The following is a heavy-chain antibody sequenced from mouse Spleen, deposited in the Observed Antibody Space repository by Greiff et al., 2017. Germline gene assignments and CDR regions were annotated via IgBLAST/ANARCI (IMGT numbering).Heavy chain of an antibody. V-gene: IGHV5-6*01. CDR1: GFTFSSYG. D-gene: IGHD1-1*01. J-gene: IGHJ3*01. CDR2: ISSGGSYT. CDR3: AREDTGGSFAY. Sequence: EVQVVESGGDLVKPGGSLKLSCAASGFTFSSYGMSWVRQTPDKRLEWVATISSGGSYTYYPDSVKGRVTISRDNAKNTLYLQMSSLKSEDTAMYYCAREDTGGSFAYWGQGTLVTVSA.